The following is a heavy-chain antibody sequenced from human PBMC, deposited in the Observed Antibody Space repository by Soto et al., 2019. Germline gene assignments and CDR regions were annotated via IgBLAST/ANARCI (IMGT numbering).Heavy chain of an antibody. Sequence: SETLSLTCAVYGGSFSGYYWSWIRPPPGKGLEWIGEINHSGSTNYNPSLKSRVTISVDTSKNQFSLKLSSVTAADTAVYYCARVNRITIFGVGPNWFDPWGQGTLVTVSS. V-gene: IGHV4-34*01. CDR3: ARVNRITIFGVGPNWFDP. D-gene: IGHD3-3*01. J-gene: IGHJ5*02. CDR1: GGSFSGYY. CDR2: INHSGST.